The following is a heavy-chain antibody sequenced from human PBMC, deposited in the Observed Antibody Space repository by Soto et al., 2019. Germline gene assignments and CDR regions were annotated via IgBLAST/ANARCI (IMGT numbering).Heavy chain of an antibody. V-gene: IGHV1-8*01. J-gene: IGHJ6*03. D-gene: IGHD3-10*01. CDR3: ATAFLGNYYYYYMDV. CDR1: GYTFTSYD. CDR2: MNPNSGNT. Sequence: QVQLVQSGAEVKKPGASVKVSCKASGYTFTSYDINWVRQATGQGLEWMGWMNPNSGNTGYAQKFQGRVTMTRNTSIRTAYMELSSLRSEDTAVYYCATAFLGNYYYYYMDVWGKGTTVTVSS.